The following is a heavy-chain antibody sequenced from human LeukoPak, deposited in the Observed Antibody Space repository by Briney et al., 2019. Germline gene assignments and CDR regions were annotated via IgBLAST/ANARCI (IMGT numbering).Heavy chain of an antibody. CDR1: GFTFDDYA. D-gene: IGHD2-2*01. J-gene: IGHJ3*02. V-gene: IGHV3-9*01. CDR3: AKDAVSGVDQLLLYGAFDI. CDR2: ISWNSGSI. Sequence: PGGSLRLSCAASGFTFDDYAMHWVRQAPGKGLEWVSGISWNSGSIGYADSVKGRFTISRDSAKNSLYLRMNSLRAEDTALYYCAKDAVSGVDQLLLYGAFDIWGQGTMVTVSS.